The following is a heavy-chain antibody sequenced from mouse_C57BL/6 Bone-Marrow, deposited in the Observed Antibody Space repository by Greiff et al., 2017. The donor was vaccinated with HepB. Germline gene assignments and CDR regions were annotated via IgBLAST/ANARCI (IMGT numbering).Heavy chain of an antibody. Sequence: EVKVVESGGGLVKPGGSLKLSCAASGFTFSSYAMSWVRQTPEKRLEWVATISDGGSYTYYPDNVKGRFTISRDNAKNNLYLQMSHLKSEDTAMYYCARGGGLGPFAYWGQGTLVTVSA. CDR1: GFTFSSYA. V-gene: IGHV5-4*03. J-gene: IGHJ3*01. CDR3: ARGGGLGPFAY. D-gene: IGHD4-1*01. CDR2: ISDGGSYT.